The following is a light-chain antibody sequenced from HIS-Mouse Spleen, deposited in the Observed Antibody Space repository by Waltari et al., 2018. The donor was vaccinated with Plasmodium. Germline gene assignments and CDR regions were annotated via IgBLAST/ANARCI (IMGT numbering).Light chain of an antibody. Sequence: SYELTQPPSVSVSPGQTARITCSGDALPKKYAYWYQQKSGQAPVLVIYEDRKRASGIPERFSGPSSGTIATLTISGAQVEDEADYYCYSTDSSGNHRVFGGGTKLTVL. V-gene: IGLV3-10*01. CDR2: EDR. CDR3: YSTDSSGNHRV. J-gene: IGLJ3*02. CDR1: ALPKKY.